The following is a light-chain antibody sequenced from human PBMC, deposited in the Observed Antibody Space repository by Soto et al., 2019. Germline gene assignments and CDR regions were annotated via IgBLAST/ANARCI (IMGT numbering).Light chain of an antibody. CDR3: QQGSSFPWT. Sequence: DIQLTQSPSFLSASVGDRVTITCRASQGIGTYLAWYQQKPGKAPKLLIYAASNLQSGVPSRFTGSGSGTDFTVTISSLQPEDFATYYCQQGSSFPWTFGQGTKVDIK. CDR1: QGIGTY. CDR2: AAS. V-gene: IGKV1-9*01. J-gene: IGKJ1*01.